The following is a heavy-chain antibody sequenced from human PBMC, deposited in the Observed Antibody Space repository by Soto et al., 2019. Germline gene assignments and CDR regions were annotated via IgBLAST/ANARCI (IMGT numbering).Heavy chain of an antibody. CDR1: GFTFSSYG. D-gene: IGHD6-6*01. J-gene: IGHJ4*02. V-gene: IGHV3-33*01. Sequence: GGSLRLSCAASGFTFSSYGMHWVRQAPGKGLEWVAVIWYDGSNKYYADSVKGRFTISRDNSKNTLYLQMNSLRAEDTAVYYCARESSPTYYFDYWGQGTLVTVSS. CDR2: IWYDGSNK. CDR3: ARESSPTYYFDY.